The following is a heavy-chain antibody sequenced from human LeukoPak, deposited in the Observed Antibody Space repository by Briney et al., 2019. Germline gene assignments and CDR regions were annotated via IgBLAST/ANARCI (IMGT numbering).Heavy chain of an antibody. CDR2: ISAYNGNT. D-gene: IGHD3-22*01. Sequence: GASVKVSCKASGYTFTSYGISWVRQAPGQGLEWMGWISAYNGNTNYAQKLQGRVTMTTDTSASTAYMELRSLRSDDTAVYYCARPVEDSSGYYYGMLGYWGQGTLVTVSS. CDR3: ARPVEDSSGYYYGMLGY. J-gene: IGHJ4*02. CDR1: GYTFTSYG. V-gene: IGHV1-18*01.